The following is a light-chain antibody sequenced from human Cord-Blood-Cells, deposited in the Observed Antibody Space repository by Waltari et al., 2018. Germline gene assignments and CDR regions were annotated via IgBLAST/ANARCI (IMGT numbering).Light chain of an antibody. Sequence: TCQGDSLRSYYASWYQQKPGQAPVLVIYGKNNRPSGIPDRFSGSSSGNTASLTITGAQAEDEADYYCNSRDSSGNHVVIGGGTKLTVL. CDR1: SLRSYY. CDR2: GKN. J-gene: IGLJ2*01. V-gene: IGLV3-19*01. CDR3: NSRDSSGNHVV.